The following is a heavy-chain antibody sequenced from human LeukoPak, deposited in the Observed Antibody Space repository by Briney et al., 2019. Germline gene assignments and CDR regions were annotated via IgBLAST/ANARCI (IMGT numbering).Heavy chain of an antibody. CDR3: ARDDSSGYYYASLDY. Sequence: GRSLRLPCAVSGRTLSSYAMLWVRQAPGKAREWVGDISYDGSNKYYTDSVKRRFTISRDNSKYTLYLQMNSLRAEERAVYYCARDDSSGYYYASLDYWGQGTLVTVSS. D-gene: IGHD3-22*01. J-gene: IGHJ4*02. CDR2: ISYDGSNK. V-gene: IGHV3-30-3*01. CDR1: GRTLSSYA.